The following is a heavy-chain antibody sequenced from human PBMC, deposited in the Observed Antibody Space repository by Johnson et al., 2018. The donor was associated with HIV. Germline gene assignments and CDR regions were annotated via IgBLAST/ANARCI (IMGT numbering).Heavy chain of an antibody. D-gene: IGHD6-19*01. V-gene: IGHV3-49*04. CDR2: IRSQAYGGTP. J-gene: IGHJ3*02. CDR3: TRASRDWYGVAVDI. CDR1: GFTFSNAW. Sequence: VQLVESGGGVVQPGGSLRLSCAASGFTFSNAWMSWVRQAPGKGLEWVGFIRSQAYGGTPEYAASVKDRFTISRDDKKSLAYLQMDSLKIEYTAIYYCTRASRDWYGVAVDIWGQGTMVTVSS.